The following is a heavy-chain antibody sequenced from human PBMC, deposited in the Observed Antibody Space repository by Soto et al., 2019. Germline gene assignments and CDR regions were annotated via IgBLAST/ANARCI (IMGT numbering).Heavy chain of an antibody. V-gene: IGHV3-30-3*01. CDR2: ISYDGSNK. D-gene: IGHD3-22*01. Sequence: QVQLVESGGGVAQPGRSLRLSCAASGFTFSSYAMHWVRQAPGKGLEWVAVISYDGSNKYYADSVKGRFTISRDNSKNPLHLQMKSLRAEDTAVYYCARSRYDSSGYYYLFDYWGQGALVTVSS. J-gene: IGHJ4*02. CDR1: GFTFSSYA. CDR3: ARSRYDSSGYYYLFDY.